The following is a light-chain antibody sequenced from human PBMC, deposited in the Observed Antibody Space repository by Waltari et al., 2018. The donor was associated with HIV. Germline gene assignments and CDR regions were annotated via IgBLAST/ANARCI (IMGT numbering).Light chain of an antibody. V-gene: IGKV4-1*01. Sequence: DILMIQSPDSLPVSLGERATSNCLSSRSILHSSDNRNYLAWYQQKPRQPPKLLISWASTRESGVPDRFSGSGSGTAFTLTITRLQAEDVAVYHCQQYFRIPPTFGGGTKVEIK. CDR3: QQYFRIPPT. CDR2: WAS. J-gene: IGKJ4*01. CDR1: RSILHSSDNRNY.